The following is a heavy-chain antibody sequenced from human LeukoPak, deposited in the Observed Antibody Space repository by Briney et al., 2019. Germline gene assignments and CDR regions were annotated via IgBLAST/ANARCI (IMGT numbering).Heavy chain of an antibody. CDR3: ARGDSSGWYAFDY. CDR2: TRNKANSYTT. J-gene: IGHJ4*02. Sequence: GSLRLSCAASGFTFSDHYMDWVRQAPGKGLEWVGRTRNKANSYTTEYAASVKGRFTISRDDSKNSLYLQMNSLKTEDTAVYYCARGDSSGWYAFDYWGQATLVTVSS. V-gene: IGHV3-72*01. CDR1: GFTFSDHY. D-gene: IGHD6-19*01.